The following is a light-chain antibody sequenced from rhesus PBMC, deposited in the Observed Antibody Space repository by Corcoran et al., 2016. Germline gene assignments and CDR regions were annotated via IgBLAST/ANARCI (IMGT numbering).Light chain of an antibody. CDR1: EKVKNY. CDR3: QHGYGTPFT. V-gene: IGKV1-74*01. Sequence: DIQMTQSPSSLSASEGDRATITSRASEKVKNYLNWYKKKPGKAPNPRIYKPSNLQSGVPSRFRGSGSGTDYTFTISSLQPEDVATYYCQHGYGTPFTFGPGTKLDIK. J-gene: IGKJ3*01. CDR2: KPS.